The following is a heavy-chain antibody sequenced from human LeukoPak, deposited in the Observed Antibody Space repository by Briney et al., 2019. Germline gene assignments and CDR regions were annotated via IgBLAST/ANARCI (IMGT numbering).Heavy chain of an antibody. Sequence: PSQTLSLTCTVSGGSISSGSYYWSWIRQPAGKGLEWIGRIYTSASTNYNPSLKSRVTISVDTSKNQFSLKLSSVTAADTAVYYCARDSLAYVTDYCGQGTLVTVSS. CDR1: GGSISSGSYY. J-gene: IGHJ4*02. V-gene: IGHV4-61*02. CDR2: IYTSAST. D-gene: IGHD2-21*01. CDR3: ARDSLAYVTDY.